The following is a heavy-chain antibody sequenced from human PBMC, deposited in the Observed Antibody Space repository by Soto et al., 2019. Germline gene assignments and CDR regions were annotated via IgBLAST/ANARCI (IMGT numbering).Heavy chain of an antibody. CDR2: ISGRGTTI. D-gene: IGHD3-16*01. Sequence: GGSLRLSCAASGFTFSSFAMNWIRQAPGKGLEWVSYISGRGTTIYYADSVKGRFTISRDNTKNSLYLQLNSLRAEDTAVYYCAKDRAGGAFDIWGPGTMVTVSS. V-gene: IGHV3-48*04. CDR1: GFTFSSFA. CDR3: AKDRAGGAFDI. J-gene: IGHJ3*02.